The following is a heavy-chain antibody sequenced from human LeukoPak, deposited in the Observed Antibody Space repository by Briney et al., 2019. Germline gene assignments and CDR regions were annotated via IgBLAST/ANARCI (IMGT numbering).Heavy chain of an antibody. V-gene: IGHV4-38-2*01. CDR2: IYHGGST. Sequence: SETLSLTCAVSSYSISSGYYCGWIRQTPGKGLEWIGSIYHGGSTYYNPSLKSRVTILVDTSKNQFALKLSSVTAADTAVYYCARHGIECSSTNCYWATVRYWGQGTLVTVSS. D-gene: IGHD2-2*01. J-gene: IGHJ4*02. CDR1: SYSISSGYY. CDR3: ARHGIECSSTNCYWATVRY.